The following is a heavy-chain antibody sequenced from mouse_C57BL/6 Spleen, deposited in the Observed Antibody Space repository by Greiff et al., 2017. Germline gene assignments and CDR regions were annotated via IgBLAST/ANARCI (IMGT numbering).Heavy chain of an antibody. D-gene: IGHD2-13*01. CDR1: GFSLPSYG. V-gene: IGHV2-5*01. J-gene: IGHJ4*01. CDR3: AKGDYDLYYYAMDY. CDR2: IWRGGST. Sequence: QVQLKESGPGLVQPSPSLSITCTVSGFSLPSYGVHWFRQSPGKGLEWLGVIWRGGSTDYNAAFMSRLSITTDNSKSQVFFKMNSLQADDTAIYYCAKGDYDLYYYAMDYWGQGTSVTVSS.